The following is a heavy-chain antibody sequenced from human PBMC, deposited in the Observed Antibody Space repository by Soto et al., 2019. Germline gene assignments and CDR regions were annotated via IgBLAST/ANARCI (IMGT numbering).Heavy chain of an antibody. D-gene: IGHD6-19*01. Sequence: PETLSPTCTVSAGSTSSSSYYWVWIRQPPGKGLEWIGSIYYCGSTYYNPSLKSRVTISVDTSKDQFSLKLSSVTAADTAVYYCARMRYSSGWYDYWGQGTLVTVSS. V-gene: IGHV4-39*01. J-gene: IGHJ5*01. CDR3: ARMRYSSGWYDY. CDR1: AGSTSSSSYY. CDR2: IYYCGST.